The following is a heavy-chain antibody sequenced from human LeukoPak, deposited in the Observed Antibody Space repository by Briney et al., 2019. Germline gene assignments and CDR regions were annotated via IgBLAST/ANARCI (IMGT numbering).Heavy chain of an antibody. D-gene: IGHD3-3*01. CDR1: GYTFTSYD. CDR2: MNPNSGNT. Sequence: ASVKVSCKASGYTFTSYDINWVRQATGQGLEWMGWMNPNSGNTGYAQKFQGRVTMTRNTSISTAYMELSSLRSEDTAVYYCARYPLDYYDFWSGYYYYYGMDVWGQGTTVTVSS. V-gene: IGHV1-8*01. J-gene: IGHJ6*02. CDR3: ARYPLDYYDFWSGYYYYYGMDV.